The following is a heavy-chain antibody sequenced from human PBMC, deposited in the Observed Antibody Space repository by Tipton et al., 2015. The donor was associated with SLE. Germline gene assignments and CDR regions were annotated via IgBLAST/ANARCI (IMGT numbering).Heavy chain of an antibody. CDR3: GRGVYSESSVGMDV. CDR1: GFSLDDYT. Sequence: SLRLSCAVSGFSLDDYTMYWVRQAPGKGLEWVSLITWDGFSTYYADSVKGRFTISRDNSKNSLYLQMNSLSGDDTAVYYCGRGVYSESSVGMDVWGQGTTVTVSS. D-gene: IGHD6-19*01. V-gene: IGHV3-43*01. J-gene: IGHJ6*02. CDR2: ITWDGFST.